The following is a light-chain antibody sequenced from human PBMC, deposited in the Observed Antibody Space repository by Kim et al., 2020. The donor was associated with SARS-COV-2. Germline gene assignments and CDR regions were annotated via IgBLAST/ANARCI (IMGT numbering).Light chain of an antibody. V-gene: IGLV6-57*02. J-gene: IGLJ3*02. CDR2: EEN. CDR3: QSYDSSNRV. Sequence: KTVTFSCTSSSRSIASNNVQWYQQRPGSAPTTVIYEENKSPAGVPDRFSGSIGSSANTASLTSSGLKTKDEAEYDCQSYDSSNRVFGGGTQLTVL. CDR1: SRSIASNN.